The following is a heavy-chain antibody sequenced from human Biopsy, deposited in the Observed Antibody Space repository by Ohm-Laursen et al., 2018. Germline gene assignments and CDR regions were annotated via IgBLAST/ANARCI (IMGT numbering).Heavy chain of an antibody. V-gene: IGHV4-39*01. CDR1: GGSISNNNYY. Sequence: ALSLTCTVSGGSISNNNYYWGWIRQPPGKRLEWIGSIFYRGSTHYKPSLKSRLNISVDTSKNQFSLKLNSVTAADTAVYYCARDYDTSGYYYVSWGQGTLVTVSS. J-gene: IGHJ5*02. CDR3: ARDYDTSGYYYVS. CDR2: IFYRGST. D-gene: IGHD3-22*01.